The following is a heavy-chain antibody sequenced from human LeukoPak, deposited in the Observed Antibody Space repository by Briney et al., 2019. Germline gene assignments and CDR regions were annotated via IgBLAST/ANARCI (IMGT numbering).Heavy chain of an antibody. CDR1: GFTFSSYA. D-gene: IGHD6-13*01. Sequence: PGGSLRLSCAASGFTFSSYAMTWVRQTPGKGLEWVSGIVESGGSTYYADSVKGRFTISRDNSKDTLYLQMNSLRAEDTALYYCAKLAAADIYEWFDLWGQGTLVTVSS. V-gene: IGHV3-23*01. CDR3: AKLAAADIYEWFDL. CDR2: IVESGGST. J-gene: IGHJ5*02.